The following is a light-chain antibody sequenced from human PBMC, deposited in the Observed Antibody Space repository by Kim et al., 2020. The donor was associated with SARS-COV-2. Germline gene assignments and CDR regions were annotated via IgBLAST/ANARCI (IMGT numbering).Light chain of an antibody. CDR3: QSYGSSNQV. Sequence: GKTVTISCPRSSGSIASNHVQWYQQRPGSSPTTVIYDDNHRPSGVPDRFSGSIDSSSNSASLTISGLKTEDEADYYCQSYGSSNQVFGGGTQLTVL. J-gene: IGLJ3*02. CDR2: DDN. CDR1: SGSIASNH. V-gene: IGLV6-57*01.